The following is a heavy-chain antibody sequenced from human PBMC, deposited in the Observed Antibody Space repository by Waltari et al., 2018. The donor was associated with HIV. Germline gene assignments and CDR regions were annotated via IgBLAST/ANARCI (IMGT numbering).Heavy chain of an antibody. CDR1: GFTFDDYA. V-gene: IGHV3-9*01. CDR2: ISWNSGSI. J-gene: IGHJ6*02. Sequence: EVHLVESGGGLVQPGRSLRLSCAASGFTFDDYAMHWVRQAPGKGLEWVSGISWNSGSIGYADSVKGRFTISRDNAKNSLYLQMNSLRDEDTALYYCAKESMAGLYYYYGMDVWAKGPRSPSP. CDR3: AKESMAGLYYYYGMDV. D-gene: IGHD6-19*01.